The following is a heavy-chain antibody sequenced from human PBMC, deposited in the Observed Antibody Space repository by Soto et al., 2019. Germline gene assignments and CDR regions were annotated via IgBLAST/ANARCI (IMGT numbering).Heavy chain of an antibody. V-gene: IGHV3-15*01. D-gene: IGHD3-3*01. Sequence: EVQLVESGGGLVKPGGSLRLSCAASGFTFSNAWMSWVRQAPGKGLEWVGRIKSKTDGGTTDYAAPVKGRFTISRDDSKNTLYLQMNSLKTEDTAVYYCTTLYYDFWSGYYNGAFDIWGQGTMVTVSS. CDR1: GFTFSNAW. J-gene: IGHJ3*02. CDR2: IKSKTDGGTT. CDR3: TTLYYDFWSGYYNGAFDI.